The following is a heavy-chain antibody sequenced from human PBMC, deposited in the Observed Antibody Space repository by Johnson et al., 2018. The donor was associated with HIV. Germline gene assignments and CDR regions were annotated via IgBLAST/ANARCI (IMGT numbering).Heavy chain of an antibody. J-gene: IGHJ3*02. D-gene: IGHD3-9*01. CDR1: GFTFSSYA. CDR3: AKGLRYFDWLGANDAWDI. V-gene: IGHV3-23*04. CDR2: ISGSGGST. Sequence: VQLVESGGGVVQPGRSLRLSCAASGFTFSSYAMHWVRQAPGKGLEWVSAISGSGGSTYYADSVKGRFTISRDNSKRTLYLQMNSLRAEDTAVYYCAKGLRYFDWLGANDAWDIWGQGTMVTVSS.